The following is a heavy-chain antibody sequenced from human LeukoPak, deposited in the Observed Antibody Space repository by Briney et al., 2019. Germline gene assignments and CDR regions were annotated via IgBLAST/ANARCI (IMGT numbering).Heavy chain of an antibody. CDR3: ARVFDSGSQAYFYYMDV. D-gene: IGHD3-10*01. CDR2: IYYSGRT. CDR1: GGSISSYY. V-gene: IGHV4-59*01. Sequence: ASETLSLTCTVSGGSISSYYWTWIRQPPGKGLEWIGYIYYSGRTNYNPSLKSRVTISVDTSKNQFSLKLRSVTAADTAVYYCARVFDSGSQAYFYYMDVWGKGTTVTIFS. J-gene: IGHJ6*03.